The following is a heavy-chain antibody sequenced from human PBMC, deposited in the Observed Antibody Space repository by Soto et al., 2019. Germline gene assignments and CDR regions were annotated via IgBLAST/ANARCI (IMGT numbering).Heavy chain of an antibody. V-gene: IGHV4-39*01. CDR2: IYYSGST. Sequence: QLQLQESGPGLVKPSETLSLTCTVSGGSISSSSYYWGWIRQPPGKGLEWIGSIYYSGSTYYNPSLKSRVTISVGTSKNQFSLKLSSVTAADTAVYYCASVSGWYLAPVGYWGQGTLVTVSS. D-gene: IGHD6-19*01. J-gene: IGHJ4*02. CDR3: ASVSGWYLAPVGY. CDR1: GGSISSSSYY.